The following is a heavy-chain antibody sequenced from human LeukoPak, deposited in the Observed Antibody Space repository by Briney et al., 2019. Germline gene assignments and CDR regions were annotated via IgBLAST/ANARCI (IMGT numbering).Heavy chain of an antibody. D-gene: IGHD3-22*01. CDR2: IKQDGSEK. J-gene: IGHJ4*02. CDR1: GFTFSSYW. Sequence: GGSLRLSCAASGFTFSSYWMSWVRQAPGKGLEWVANIKQDGSEKYYVDSVKGRFTISRDNAKNSLYPQMNSLRAEDTAVYYCARREGSYYDSSGGPDYWGQGTLVTVSS. V-gene: IGHV3-7*01. CDR3: ARREGSYYDSSGGPDY.